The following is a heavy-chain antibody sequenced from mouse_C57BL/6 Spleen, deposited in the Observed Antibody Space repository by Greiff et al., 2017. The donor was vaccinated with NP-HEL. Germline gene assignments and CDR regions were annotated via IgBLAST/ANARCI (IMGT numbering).Heavy chain of an antibody. CDR1: GYAFSSYW. CDR2: IYPGDGDT. J-gene: IGHJ2*01. D-gene: IGHD3-1*01. CDR3: ARNGAHYFDY. V-gene: IGHV1-80*01. Sequence: SGASVKISCKASGYAFSSYWMNWVKQRPGKGLEWIGQIYPGDGDTNYNGKFKGKATLTADKSSSTAYMQLSSLTSEDSAVYFCARNGAHYFDYWGQGTTLTVSS.